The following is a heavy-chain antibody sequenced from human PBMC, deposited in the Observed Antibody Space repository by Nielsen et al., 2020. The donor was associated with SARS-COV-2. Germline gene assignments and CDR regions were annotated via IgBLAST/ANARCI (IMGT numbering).Heavy chain of an antibody. CDR2: ISHSGTT. CDR1: GGSFSGYY. D-gene: IGHD1-14*01. V-gene: IGHV4-34*01. Sequence: SETLSLTCAVYGGSFSGYYWSWIRQPPGKGLEWIGEISHSGTTNYNPSLKSRVTMSLDSSKNQFSLKLRSVTAADTAVYYCARGRNENDYMDVWGSGTTVTMSS. J-gene: IGHJ6*03. CDR3: ARGRNENDYMDV.